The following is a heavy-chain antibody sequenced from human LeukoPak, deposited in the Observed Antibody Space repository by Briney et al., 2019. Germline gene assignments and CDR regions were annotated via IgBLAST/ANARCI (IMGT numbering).Heavy chain of an antibody. CDR2: ISPYNGNT. CDR1: GYTFSNYD. Sequence: GASVKLSCKASGYTFSNYDSSWVRQAPGKGLEWMGWISPYNGNTDTAQKFQGRVTLTTDTSTSTAYMELRSLTSDDTAVYYCATGGGDWYSDLWGRGTLVTVSS. V-gene: IGHV1-18*01. J-gene: IGHJ2*01. D-gene: IGHD3-10*01. CDR3: ATGGGDWYSDL.